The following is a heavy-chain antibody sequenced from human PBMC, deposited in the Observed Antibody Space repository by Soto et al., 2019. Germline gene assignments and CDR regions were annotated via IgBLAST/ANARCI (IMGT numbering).Heavy chain of an antibody. CDR1: GYTFTRYG. D-gene: IGHD3-16*01. CDR2: INTYNGNT. Sequence: QVQLVQSGAEVKNPETSVKVSCKASGYTFTRYGIGWERQAPGQGLEWMGWINTYNGNTNYAQNVQGRVTLTTDTSTSTAYMELRSLRSNDTAIYYCAMVDVYVTPSPQDVWGQGTTVIVSS. J-gene: IGHJ6*02. CDR3: AMVDVYVTPSPQDV. V-gene: IGHV1-18*01.